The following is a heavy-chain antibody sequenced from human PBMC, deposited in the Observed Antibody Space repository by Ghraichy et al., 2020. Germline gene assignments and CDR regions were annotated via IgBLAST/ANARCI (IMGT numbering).Heavy chain of an antibody. V-gene: IGHV3-53*01. CDR3: ARAVAETSDWYFDL. CDR1: GFTVSTNY. Sequence: GGSLRLSCVASGFTVSTNYMSWVRQAAGKGLEWVSNIYNSGSAYYADSVKGRFAISRDNSKSTLYLQMNSLRAEDTAVYYCARAVAETSDWYFDLWGRGTLVTVSS. D-gene: IGHD6-19*01. CDR2: IYNSGSA. J-gene: IGHJ2*01.